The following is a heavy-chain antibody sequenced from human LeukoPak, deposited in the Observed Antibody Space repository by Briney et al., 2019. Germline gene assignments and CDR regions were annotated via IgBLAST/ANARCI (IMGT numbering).Heavy chain of an antibody. J-gene: IGHJ4*02. Sequence: GGSLRLSCAESGFTFSSYDMHWVRQAPGKGLEWVALVRYDGSNKYYADSVKGRFTISRDNSKNTLYLQMNSLGAEDTAVYYCATYDILTGYRRPDYWGQGTLVTVSS. CDR3: ATYDILTGYRRPDY. CDR1: GFTFSSYD. CDR2: VRYDGSNK. V-gene: IGHV3-30*02. D-gene: IGHD3-9*01.